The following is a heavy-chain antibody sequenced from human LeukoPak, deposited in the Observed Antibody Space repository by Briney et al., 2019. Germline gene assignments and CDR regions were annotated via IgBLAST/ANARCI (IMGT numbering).Heavy chain of an antibody. J-gene: IGHJ4*02. Sequence: SETLSLTCTVSGGSISTSNYYWGWIRQPPGKGLEWIGSIYYSGSTYYNPSLKSRVTISVDTSKNQFSLKLNSVTAADTAVYYCARPPISRWGEAGDYWGQGALLTVSS. D-gene: IGHD3-16*01. CDR2: IYYSGST. CDR3: ARPPISRWGEAGDY. CDR1: GGSISTSNYY. V-gene: IGHV4-39*01.